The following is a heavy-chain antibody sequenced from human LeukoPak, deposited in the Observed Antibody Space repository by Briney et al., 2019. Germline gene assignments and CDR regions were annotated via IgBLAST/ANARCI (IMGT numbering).Heavy chain of an antibody. CDR2: ISYDGSNK. D-gene: IGHD1-26*01. CDR3: AKGSWEPLDY. V-gene: IGHV3-30*18. CDR1: GFTFSSYG. Sequence: GRSLRLSCAASGFTFSSYGMHWVRQAPGKGLEWVAVISYDGSNKYYADSVKGRFTIPRDNSKNTLYLQMNSLRAEDTAVYYCAKGSWEPLDYWGQGTLVTVSS. J-gene: IGHJ4*02.